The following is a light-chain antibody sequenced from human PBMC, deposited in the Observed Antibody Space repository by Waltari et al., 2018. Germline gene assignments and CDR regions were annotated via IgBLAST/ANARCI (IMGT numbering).Light chain of an antibody. J-gene: IGLJ2*01. V-gene: IGLV1-44*01. CDR2: RDN. CDR3: GARDDSLDGLVL. CDR1: SSTIGTTS. Sequence: QSVLTQPPSASGTPGQKVTISCSGSSSTIGTTSVNWYQHPPGTAPRLLIYRDNKRPQGVPDRFTGAESGTAAALAISGSQTDDEGDYYCGARDDSLDGLVLFGGGTKLTVL.